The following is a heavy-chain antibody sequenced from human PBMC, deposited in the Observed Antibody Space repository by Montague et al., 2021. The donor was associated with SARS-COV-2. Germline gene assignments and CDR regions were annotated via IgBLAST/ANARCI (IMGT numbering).Heavy chain of an antibody. CDR1: GFTFSNYW. D-gene: IGHD2-15*01. J-gene: IGHJ6*02. CDR2: INPDGSRT. CDR3: AGAPHCGGGSCFSFDYYGLDG. Sequence: SLRLSCAASGFTFSNYWWHWVRQVPGKGLVWVSRINPDGSRTTYADSVKGRFTISRDNAKNTVYLQMSGLRVEDTAVYYCAGAPHCGGGSCFSFDYYGLDGWGQGTTVSVSS. V-gene: IGHV3-74*03.